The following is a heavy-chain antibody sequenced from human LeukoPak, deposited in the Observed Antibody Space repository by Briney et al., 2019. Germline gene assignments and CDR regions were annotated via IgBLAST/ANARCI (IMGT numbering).Heavy chain of an antibody. J-gene: IGHJ4*02. CDR2: INPSGGST. V-gene: IGHV1-46*01. D-gene: IGHD3-3*01. Sequence: ASVKVSCKASGYTFTSYHMYWVRQAPGQGPEWMGMINPSGGSTNYAQNFQGRVSMTRDTSTSTVYMELSSLRSEDTAVYYCARAPSGYYTHDYWGQGTLVTVSS. CDR3: ARAPSGYYTHDY. CDR1: GYTFTSYH.